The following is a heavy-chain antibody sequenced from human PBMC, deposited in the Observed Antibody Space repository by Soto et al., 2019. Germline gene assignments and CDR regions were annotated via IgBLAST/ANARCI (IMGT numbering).Heavy chain of an antibody. CDR2: ISYSGSA. CDR3: ARGERTTGLDY. D-gene: IGHD2-8*02. V-gene: IGHV4-30-4*01. J-gene: IGHJ4*02. Sequence: SETLSLTCTVSGASINSGDYYWSWIRQPPGKGLEWIGYISYSGSAHYNPSLKSRVTFSVDTSKNQFSLKLDSVTAADTAVYYCARGERTTGLDYWGQGTLVTVSS. CDR1: GASINSGDYY.